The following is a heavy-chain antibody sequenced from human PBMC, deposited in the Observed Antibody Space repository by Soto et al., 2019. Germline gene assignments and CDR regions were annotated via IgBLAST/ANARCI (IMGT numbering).Heavy chain of an antibody. V-gene: IGHV4-61*01. D-gene: IGHD6-19*01. CDR1: GVSTTSGSYY. Sequence: SETLSLTCTVSGVSTTSGSYYWAWIRQPPGKGLEWLGYIYHGGATTYNASFKSRVTISIDTSKNQFFLKVNSVTAADTAVYFCARDSSGRHDYWGQGTLVTVSS. J-gene: IGHJ4*02. CDR3: ARDSSGRHDY. CDR2: IYHGGAT.